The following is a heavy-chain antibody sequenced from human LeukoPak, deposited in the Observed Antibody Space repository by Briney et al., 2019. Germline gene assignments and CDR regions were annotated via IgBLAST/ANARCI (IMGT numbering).Heavy chain of an antibody. Sequence: SETLSLTCTVSGGSISSSSYYWGWIRQPPGKGLEWIGSIYYSGSTYYNPSLKSRVTISVDTPKNQFSLKLSSVTAADTAVYYCARLNGREQPLDAFDIWGQGTMVTVSS. CDR3: ARLNGREQPLDAFDI. CDR1: GGSISSSSYY. D-gene: IGHD1-14*01. V-gene: IGHV4-39*01. CDR2: IYYSGST. J-gene: IGHJ3*02.